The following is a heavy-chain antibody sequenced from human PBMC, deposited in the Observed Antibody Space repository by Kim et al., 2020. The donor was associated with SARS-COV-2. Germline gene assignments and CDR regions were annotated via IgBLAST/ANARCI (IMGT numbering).Heavy chain of an antibody. CDR1: GFTVSSNY. V-gene: IGHV3-53*01. J-gene: IGHJ6*02. D-gene: IGHD3-3*01. CDR2: IYSGGST. CDR3: AGVLAFGVVITDYYYYGMDV. Sequence: GGSLRLSCAASGFTVSSNYMSWVRQAPGKGLEWVSVIYSGGSTYYADSVKGRFTISRDNSKNTLYLQMNSLRAEDTAVYYCAGVLAFGVVITDYYYYGMDVWGQGTTVTVSS.